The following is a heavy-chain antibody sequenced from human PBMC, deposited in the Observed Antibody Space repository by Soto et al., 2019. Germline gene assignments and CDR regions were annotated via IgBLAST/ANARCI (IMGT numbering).Heavy chain of an antibody. CDR1: GGSISSSNW. Sequence: QVQLQESGPGLVKPSGTLSLTCAVSGGSISSSNWWSWVRQPPGKGLEWIGEIYHSGSTNYNPSLKSRVTISVDKSKHQFSLKLSSVTAADTAVYYCAREIWGELRRGTDAFDIWGQGTMVTVSS. D-gene: IGHD1-26*01. J-gene: IGHJ3*02. CDR3: AREIWGELRRGTDAFDI. CDR2: IYHSGST. V-gene: IGHV4-4*02.